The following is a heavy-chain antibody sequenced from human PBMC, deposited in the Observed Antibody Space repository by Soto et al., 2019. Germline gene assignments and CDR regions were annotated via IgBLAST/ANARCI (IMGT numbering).Heavy chain of an antibody. CDR2: ISHDGNNQ. Sequence: PGGSLRLSCAASGFTFSTYAMHWVGQAPGKGLEWVAAISHDGNNQYYADSVKGRFTISRDSSKNTLYLQMSSLRAEDTAVYQCARAPTDDFWSEINAFDIWGQGTMVTVSS. CDR1: GFTFSTYA. V-gene: IGHV3-30-3*01. D-gene: IGHD3-3*01. CDR3: ARAPTDDFWSEINAFDI. J-gene: IGHJ3*02.